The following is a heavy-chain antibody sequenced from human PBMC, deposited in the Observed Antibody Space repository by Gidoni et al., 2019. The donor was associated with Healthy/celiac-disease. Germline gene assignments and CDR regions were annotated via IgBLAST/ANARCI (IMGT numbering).Heavy chain of an antibody. Sequence: QVQLVESGGGVVQPGRSLRLPCAASGFTFSSYAMHWVRQAPGKGLEWVAVISYDGSNNYYADSVKGRFTISRDNSKNTLYLQMNSLRAEDTAVYYCARAVSGWYSYFDYWGQGTLVTVSS. CDR3: ARAVSGWYSYFDY. J-gene: IGHJ4*02. CDR2: ISYDGSNN. D-gene: IGHD6-19*01. CDR1: GFTFSSYA. V-gene: IGHV3-30-3*01.